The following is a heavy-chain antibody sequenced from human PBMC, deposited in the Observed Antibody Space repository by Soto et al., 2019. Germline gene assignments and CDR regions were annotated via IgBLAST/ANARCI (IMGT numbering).Heavy chain of an antibody. V-gene: IGHV4-39*01. CDR2: IYYSGST. CDR1: GGSISSSSYY. CDR3: ARHGYYGSGSYSLFLDY. Sequence: SETLSLTCTVSGGSISSSSYYWGWIRQPPGKGLEWIGSIYYSGSTYYNPSLKSRVTISVDTSKNQFSLKLSPVTAADTAVYYCARHGYYGSGSYSLFLDYWGQGTLVTVSS. D-gene: IGHD3-10*01. J-gene: IGHJ4*02.